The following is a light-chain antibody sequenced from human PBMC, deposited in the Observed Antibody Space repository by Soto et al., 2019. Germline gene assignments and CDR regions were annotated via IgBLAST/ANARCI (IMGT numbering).Light chain of an antibody. CDR2: GAF. V-gene: IGKV3-15*01. CDR3: QQYDNWPWT. CDR1: QSISGT. J-gene: IGKJ1*01. Sequence: EIVMTQSPSTLSVSPGGRATLSCRASQSISGTLAWYQQKPGQAPRLLIYGAFTRATGFPARFSGSGSGTDFTLTITSLQSEDFAVYYCQQYDNWPWTFGQGTKVDIK.